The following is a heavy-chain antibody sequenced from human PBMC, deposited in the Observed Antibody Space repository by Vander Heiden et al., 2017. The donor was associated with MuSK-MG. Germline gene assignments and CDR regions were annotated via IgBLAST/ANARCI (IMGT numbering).Heavy chain of an antibody. V-gene: IGHV3-33*06. Sequence: QVQLVESGGGVVQPGRSLRLSCAASGFTFSSYGMHWVRQAPGKGLEWVAVIWDDGSNKYYTDSEKGRFTISRDNSKNTLYLQMNSLRAEDTAVYYCAKSQWLGAEYFQYWGQGTLVTVSS. CDR3: AKSQWLGAEYFQY. D-gene: IGHD6-19*01. CDR1: GFTFSSYG. CDR2: IWDDGSNK. J-gene: IGHJ1*01.